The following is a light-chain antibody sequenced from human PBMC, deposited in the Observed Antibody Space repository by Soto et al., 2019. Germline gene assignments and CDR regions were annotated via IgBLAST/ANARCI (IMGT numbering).Light chain of an antibody. CDR1: QGIRNN. J-gene: IGKJ4*01. Sequence: AIQMTQSPSSLSASVGDRVTITCRASQGIRNNLGWHQQKPGKAPKLLIYAASSLHSGVPSRFSGSGSGTDFTFTINSLQPEDIATYYCQQYDNLPLTFGGGTKVDIK. V-gene: IGKV1-6*01. CDR2: AAS. CDR3: QQYDNLPLT.